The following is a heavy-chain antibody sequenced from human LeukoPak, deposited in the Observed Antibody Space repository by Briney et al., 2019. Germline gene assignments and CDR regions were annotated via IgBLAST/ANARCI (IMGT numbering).Heavy chain of an antibody. V-gene: IGHV3-23*01. CDR3: AKDGIGVAGTSAWY. D-gene: IGHD6-19*01. CDR1: GFTFSSYA. J-gene: IGHJ4*02. CDR2: ISDSGGST. Sequence: GGSLRLSCAASGFTFSSYAMTWVRQAPGKGLEWVSGISDSGGSTYHADSVKGRLTISRDNSKKTMYLQMNRLGAEDTAVYYCAKDGIGVAGTSAWYWGQGTQVAVSS.